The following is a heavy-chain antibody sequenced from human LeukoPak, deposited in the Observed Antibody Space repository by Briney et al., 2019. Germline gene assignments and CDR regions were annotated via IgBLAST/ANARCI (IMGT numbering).Heavy chain of an antibody. J-gene: IGHJ4*02. D-gene: IGHD3-10*01. Sequence: ASVKVSCKASGYTFTSYYMHWVRQAPGQGLEWMGIINPSGGSTSYAQKFQGRVTMTRDTSISTAYMELSRLRSDDTAVYYCARDLWFGELYHYWGQGTLVTVSS. CDR2: INPSGGST. CDR1: GYTFTSYY. V-gene: IGHV1-46*01. CDR3: ARDLWFGELYHY.